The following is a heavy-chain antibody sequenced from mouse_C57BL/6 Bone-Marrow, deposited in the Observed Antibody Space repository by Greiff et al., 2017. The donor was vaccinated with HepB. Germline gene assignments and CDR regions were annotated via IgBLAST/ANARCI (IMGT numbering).Heavy chain of an antibody. CDR3: ARHSLDY. CDR2: ISNGGGST. V-gene: IGHV5-12*01. CDR1: GFTFSDYY. Sequence: EVQLQESGGGLVQPGGSLKLSCAASGFTFSDYYMYWVRQTPEKRLEWVAYISNGGGSTYYPATVKGRFTLSRDNAKNTLYLQMSRLKSEDTAMYYCARHSLDYWGQGTTLTVSS. J-gene: IGHJ2*01.